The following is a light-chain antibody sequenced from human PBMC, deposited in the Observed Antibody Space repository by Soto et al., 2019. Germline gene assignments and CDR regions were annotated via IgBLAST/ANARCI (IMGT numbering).Light chain of an antibody. V-gene: IGKV1-39*01. CDR2: AAS. CDR3: HQSYSTPQFS. Sequence: DIQMTQSPSSLSASVGDRVTITCRASQSISSYLNWYQQKPGKAPKLLIYAASSLQSGVPSRFSGSGSGTDFTRTISSLQPEDFATYYCHQSYSTPQFSFGPGTKVDIK. CDR1: QSISSY. J-gene: IGKJ3*01.